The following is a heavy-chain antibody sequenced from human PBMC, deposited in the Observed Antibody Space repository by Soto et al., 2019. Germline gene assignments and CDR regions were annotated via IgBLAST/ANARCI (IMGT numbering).Heavy chain of an antibody. J-gene: IGHJ4*02. Sequence: QVQLVQSGAEVKKPGASVKVSCKASGYTFITYGVSWVRQAPGQGLDWLGWISTYNGNTRYAERPQGIVTMTTDTTTNTAYMELRNLRSDDTAVYYCARGPTDYYDNSANYFLDYWGQGTLVTVSS. D-gene: IGHD3-22*01. CDR2: ISTYNGNT. CDR1: GYTFITYG. V-gene: IGHV1-18*01. CDR3: ARGPTDYYDNSANYFLDY.